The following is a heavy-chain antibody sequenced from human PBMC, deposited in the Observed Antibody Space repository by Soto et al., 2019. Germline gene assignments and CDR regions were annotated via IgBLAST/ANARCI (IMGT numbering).Heavy chain of an antibody. CDR1: GYTFTSYA. CDR3: ARCGSSSGACFQH. J-gene: IGHJ1*01. Sequence: ASVKVSCKASGYTFTSYAMHWVRQAPGQRLEWMGWINAGNGNTKYSQKFQGRVTITRDTSASTAYMELSSLRSEDTAVYYRARCGSSSGACFQHWGQGTLVTVSS. CDR2: INAGNGNT. D-gene: IGHD6-6*01. V-gene: IGHV1-3*01.